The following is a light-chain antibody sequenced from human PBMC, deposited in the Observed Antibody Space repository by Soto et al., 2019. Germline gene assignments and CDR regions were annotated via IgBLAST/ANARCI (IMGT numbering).Light chain of an antibody. CDR1: SSDVGGYNY. V-gene: IGLV2-14*01. Sequence: QSVLTQPASVSGSPGQSITISCTGTSSDVGGYNYVSWYQQHPGKAPKLMIYDVSNRPSGVSNRFSGSKSGNTASLTISGLQAEDEGDYYCSSYTSTSTYVFGTGTKSPS. CDR2: DVS. CDR3: SSYTSTSTYV. J-gene: IGLJ1*01.